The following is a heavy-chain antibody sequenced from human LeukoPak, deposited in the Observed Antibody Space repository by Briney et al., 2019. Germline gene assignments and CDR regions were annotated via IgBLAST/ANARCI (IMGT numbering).Heavy chain of an antibody. V-gene: IGHV3-30*04. CDR2: ISYDGTNK. CDR3: ARARGYYDSGSSNWFDP. D-gene: IGHD3-10*01. CDR1: GFTFSSYA. Sequence: GGSLRLSCAASGFTFSSYAMRWVRQAPGKGLEWVAVISYDGTNKYYADSVKGRFTISRDNSKNTLYLQMHSLRAEDTAVYYCARARGYYDSGSSNWFDPWGQGTLVTVSS. J-gene: IGHJ5*02.